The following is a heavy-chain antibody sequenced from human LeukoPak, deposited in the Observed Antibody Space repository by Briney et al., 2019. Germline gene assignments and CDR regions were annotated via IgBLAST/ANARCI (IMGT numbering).Heavy chain of an antibody. CDR3: ARVYYGDYGFGYYFDY. D-gene: IGHD4-17*01. V-gene: IGHV3-48*03. J-gene: IGHJ4*02. CDR1: GFTFSSYE. CDR2: ISSSGSTI. Sequence: GGSLRLSCAASGFTFSSYEMNWVRQAPGKGLEWVSYISSSGSTIYCADSVKGRFTISRDNAKNSLYLQMNSLRAEDTAVYYCARVYYGDYGFGYYFDYWGQGTLVTVSS.